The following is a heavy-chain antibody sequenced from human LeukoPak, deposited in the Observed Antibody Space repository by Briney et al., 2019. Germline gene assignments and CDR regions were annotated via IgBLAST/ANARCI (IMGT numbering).Heavy chain of an antibody. V-gene: IGHV3-21*01. CDR2: ISSSSSSI. CDR3: ARAFEPAAAGYDSSPFDY. J-gene: IGHJ4*02. D-gene: IGHD3-22*01. Sequence: GGSLRLSCAASGFTFSSSTMDWVRQAPGKGLEWVSSISSSSSSIYYAASVKGRFTISRDNAKNSLYLQMNSLRAEDTAVYYCARAFEPAAAGYDSSPFDYWGQGTLVTVSS. CDR1: GFTFSSST.